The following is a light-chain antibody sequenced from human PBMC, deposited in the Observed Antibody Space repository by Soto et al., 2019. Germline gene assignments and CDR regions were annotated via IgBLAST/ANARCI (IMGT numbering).Light chain of an antibody. CDR3: QQYGSSLT. V-gene: IGKV3-20*01. Sequence: EIVVTQSPGTLSLSPRDRAALSCMASQSVSSSYLAWYQQKPGQAPRLLIYGASSRATGIPDRFSGSGSGTDFTLTISRLEPEDFGVYYCQQYGSSLTVGGGGKADIK. CDR1: QSVSSSY. CDR2: GAS. J-gene: IGKJ4*01.